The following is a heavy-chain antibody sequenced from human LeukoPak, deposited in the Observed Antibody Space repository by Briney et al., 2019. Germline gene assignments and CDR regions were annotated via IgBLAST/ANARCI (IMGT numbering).Heavy chain of an antibody. CDR2: MSPNSGNT. CDR3: ARETTISPYYFDY. V-gene: IGHV1-8*01. D-gene: IGHD3-9*01. J-gene: IGHJ4*02. Sequence: ASVKVSCKASGYTFTSYDITWVRQAPGQGLEWMGWMSPNSGNTGYAQKFQGRVTMTTNTSITTAYMELSSLTSEDTAVYYCARETTISPYYFDYWGLGSQVTVSP. CDR1: GYTFTSYD.